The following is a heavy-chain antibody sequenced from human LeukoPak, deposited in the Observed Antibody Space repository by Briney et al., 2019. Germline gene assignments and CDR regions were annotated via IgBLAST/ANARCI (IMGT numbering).Heavy chain of an antibody. D-gene: IGHD3-3*01. V-gene: IGHV4-34*01. Sequence: SETLSLTCAVYGGSFSASCWSWIRQPPNKGLEWIGEINHSGSTNYNPSLKSRVTISIDTSKNQFSLKLRSVTAADTAVYYCTRSPPPGATAYGVVDLWGQGTLVTVSS. CDR3: TRSPPPGATAYGVVDL. J-gene: IGHJ4*02. CDR2: INHSGST. CDR1: GGSFSASC.